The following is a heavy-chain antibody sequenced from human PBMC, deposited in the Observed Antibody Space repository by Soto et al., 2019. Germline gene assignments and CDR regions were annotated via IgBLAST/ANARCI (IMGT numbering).Heavy chain of an antibody. D-gene: IGHD2-21*01. J-gene: IGHJ4*02. Sequence: QVHLQQWGAGLLKPSETLSLTCGVYGGSLRGSYWSWIRQPPGKALEWLGKVTHSGSTTFNPSPTRRVSVSVDTSDNQFSLKLTSVTAADTAVYYCARGHIPVYGPVPDYFDSWGQGTLVTVSS. CDR1: GGSLRGSY. CDR3: ARGHIPVYGPVPDYFDS. CDR2: VTHSGST. V-gene: IGHV4-34*02.